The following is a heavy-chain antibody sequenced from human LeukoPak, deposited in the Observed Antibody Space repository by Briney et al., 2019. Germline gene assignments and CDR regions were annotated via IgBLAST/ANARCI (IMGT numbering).Heavy chain of an antibody. Sequence: GGTLRLSCAASGFTFSNHGMSWVRQAPGKGLEWVSGISGSGGSTYYADSVKGRFTISRDNSKSTLYLQMNSLRAEDTAVYYCAKGYYYDSSGYYGAFDIWGQGTMVTVTS. J-gene: IGHJ3*02. CDR3: AKGYYYDSSGYYGAFDI. V-gene: IGHV3-23*01. CDR1: GFTFSNHG. CDR2: ISGSGGST. D-gene: IGHD3-22*01.